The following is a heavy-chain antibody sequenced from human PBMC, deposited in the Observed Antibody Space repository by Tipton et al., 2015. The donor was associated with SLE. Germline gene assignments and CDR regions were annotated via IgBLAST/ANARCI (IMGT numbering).Heavy chain of an antibody. V-gene: IGHV4-38-2*02. Sequence: TLSLTCTVSGYSISSGYYWGWIRQPPGKGLEWIGSIYHSGSTYYNPSLKSRVTISVDTSKNQFSLKLSSVTAADTAVYYCARGVNWYCSSTSCPQMATINNWFDPWGQGTLVTVSS. D-gene: IGHD2-2*01. CDR2: IYHSGST. CDR3: ARGVNWYCSSTSCPQMATINNWFDP. CDR1: GYSISSGYY. J-gene: IGHJ5*02.